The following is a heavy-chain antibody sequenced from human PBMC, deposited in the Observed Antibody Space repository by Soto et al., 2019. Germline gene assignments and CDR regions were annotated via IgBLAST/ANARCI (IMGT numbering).Heavy chain of an antibody. CDR1: GATFSISV. D-gene: IGHD5-12*01. CDR3: ASDLGGGYEPADY. CDR2: IISMFGTP. Sequence: QVQLVQSGAELKKPGSSVKVSCRASGATFSISVFNWVRQAPGQGLEWMGGIISMFGTPNYSQKFQGRVTITADDSTSTGYMELNNLRSDGTAIYYWASDLGGGYEPADYWGQGTQVTVSS. J-gene: IGHJ4*02. V-gene: IGHV1-69*12.